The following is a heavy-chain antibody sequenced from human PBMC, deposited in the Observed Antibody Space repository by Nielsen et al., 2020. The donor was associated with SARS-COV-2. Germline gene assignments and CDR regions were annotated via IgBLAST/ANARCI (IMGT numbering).Heavy chain of an antibody. V-gene: IGHV3-33*06. CDR2: ICSDGSNK. CDR3: AKVFLSGSYRPPREAFDV. CDR1: GFTFSSYG. D-gene: IGHD1-26*01. J-gene: IGHJ3*01. Sequence: SLKISCSASGFTFSSYGMHWVRQAPGKGLEWVAVICSDGSNKYYADSVKGRFTISRDNSKNTLYLQMNSLRAEDTAVYYCAKVFLSGSYRPPREAFDVWGQGTMVTVSS.